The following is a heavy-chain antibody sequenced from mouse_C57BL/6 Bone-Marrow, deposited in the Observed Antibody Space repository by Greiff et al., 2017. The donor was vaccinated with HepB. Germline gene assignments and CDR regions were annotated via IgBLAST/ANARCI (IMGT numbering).Heavy chain of an antibody. J-gene: IGHJ4*01. CDR2: IYPRSGNT. Sequence: VQLQQSGAELARPGASVKLSCKASGYTFTSYGISWVKQRTGQGLEWIGEIYPRSGNTYYNEKFKGKATLTADKSSSTAYMELRSLTSDDSAVYFCAPLLWYPMDYWGQGTSVTVSS. CDR1: GYTFTSYG. V-gene: IGHV1-81*01. CDR3: APLLWYPMDY. D-gene: IGHD2-1*01.